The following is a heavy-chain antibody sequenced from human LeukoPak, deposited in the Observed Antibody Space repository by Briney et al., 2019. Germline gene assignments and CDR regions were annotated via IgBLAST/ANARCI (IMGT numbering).Heavy chain of an antibody. CDR2: INTDGSST. V-gene: IGHV3-74*01. CDR1: GFEFISYG. J-gene: IGHJ4*01. D-gene: IGHD2-21*02. CDR3: TRELPREVTLDY. Sequence: GGSLRLSCAASGFEFISYGMQWVRQAPGKGLVWVSRINTDGSSTSYADSVKGRFTVSRDNAKNTLFLQVNSLRAEDTAVYFCTRELPREVTLDYWGQGTPATVSS.